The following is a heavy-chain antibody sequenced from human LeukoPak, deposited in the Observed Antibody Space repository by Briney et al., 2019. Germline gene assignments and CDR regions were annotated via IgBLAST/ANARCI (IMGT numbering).Heavy chain of an antibody. CDR1: GGSISSSSYY. D-gene: IGHD5-24*01. Sequence: PSETLSLTCTVSGGSISSSSYYWGWIRQPPGKGLEWIGSIYYSGSTYYNPSLKSRVTISVDTSKNQFSLKLSSVTAADTAVYYCARDRSRVELATITNDAFDIWGQGTMVTVSS. V-gene: IGHV4-39*07. J-gene: IGHJ3*02. CDR3: ARDRSRVELATITNDAFDI. CDR2: IYYSGST.